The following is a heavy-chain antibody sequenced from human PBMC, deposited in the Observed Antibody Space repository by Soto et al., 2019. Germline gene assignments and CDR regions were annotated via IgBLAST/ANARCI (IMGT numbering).Heavy chain of an antibody. CDR2: ISGSGGST. Sequence: EVQLLESGGGLVQPGGSLRLCCADSGFTFSSYAMSWVRQAPGKGLEWVSAISGSGGSTYYADSVKGRFTISRDNSKNTLYLQMNSLRAEDTAVYYCATGANYGDHDFDYWGQGTLVTVSS. V-gene: IGHV3-23*01. D-gene: IGHD4-17*01. CDR1: GFTFSSYA. CDR3: ATGANYGDHDFDY. J-gene: IGHJ4*02.